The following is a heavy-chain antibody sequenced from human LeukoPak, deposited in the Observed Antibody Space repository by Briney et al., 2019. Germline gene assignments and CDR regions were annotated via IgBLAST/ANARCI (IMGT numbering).Heavy chain of an antibody. Sequence: PSETLSLTCAVSGDSISSSKWWSWVRQPAGKGLEWIGEIYHSGSTTYNPSLKSRVTISVDKSKNQFSLRLTSVTAADTAVYYCASRFDGSGSFVYWGQGTLVTVSS. D-gene: IGHD3-10*01. CDR3: ASRFDGSGSFVY. J-gene: IGHJ4*02. V-gene: IGHV4-4*02. CDR1: GDSISSSKW. CDR2: IYHSGST.